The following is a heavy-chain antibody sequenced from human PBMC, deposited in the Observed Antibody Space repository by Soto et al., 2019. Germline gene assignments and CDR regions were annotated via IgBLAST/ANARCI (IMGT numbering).Heavy chain of an antibody. CDR3: ERSEMEDGSNQAGYYYDGLDD. D-gene: IGHD2-8*01. V-gene: IGHV3-30-3*01. CDR2: ISYDGSNK. CDR1: GFTFSSYA. J-gene: IGHJ6*02. Sequence: GGSLRLSCAASGFTFSSYAMHWVRQAPGKGLEWVAVISYDGSNKYYADSVKGRFTISRDNSKNTLYLQMNSLRAEDTAVYYCERSEMEDGSNQAGYYYDGLDDWGQGTTVPVTS.